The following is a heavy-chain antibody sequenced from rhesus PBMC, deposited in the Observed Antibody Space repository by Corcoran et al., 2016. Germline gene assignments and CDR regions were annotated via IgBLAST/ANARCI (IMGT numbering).Heavy chain of an antibody. CDR1: GGSVSRRNW. J-gene: IGHJ5-2*01. D-gene: IGHD4-23*01. V-gene: IGHV4-65*01. CDR2: NSCRSCSI. Sequence: QVQLQESGTGLVKPSETLCLPCAVAGGSVSRRNWWSWIRQPLVKGLEWMCENSCRSCSIYYTPCLKGRVTISYDTCKSRVSLKLSSGPAASTAVYYSAAAYTVTTYACDLWGQGVRVTVSS. CDR3: AAAYTVTTYACDL.